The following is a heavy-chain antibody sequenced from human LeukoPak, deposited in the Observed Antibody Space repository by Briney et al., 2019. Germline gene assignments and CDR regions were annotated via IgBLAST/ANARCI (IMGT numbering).Heavy chain of an antibody. J-gene: IGHJ6*02. V-gene: IGHV3-74*01. Sequence: PGGSLRLSCAASGFTLNNYWMHWVRQAPGKGLVWVSHINSDGSRTTYADSVKGRFTISRDNDKNTLYLQMNSLRVEDTAVYYCTRDRSVPGRYYYYYAMDVWGQGTTVTVSS. CDR1: GFTLNNYW. CDR2: INSDGSRT. CDR3: TRDRSVPGRYYYYYAMDV. D-gene: IGHD2-2*01.